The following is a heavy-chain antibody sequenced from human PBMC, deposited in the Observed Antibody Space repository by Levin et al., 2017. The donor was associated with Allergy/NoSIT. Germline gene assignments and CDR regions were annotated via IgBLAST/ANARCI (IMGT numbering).Heavy chain of an antibody. V-gene: IGHV3-30*18. D-gene: IGHD3-10*01. J-gene: IGHJ3*02. CDR1: GFTFSSYG. CDR3: AKDMGSGSYLDAFDI. Sequence: GGSLRLSCAASGFTFSSYGMHWVRQAPGKGLEWVAVISYDGSNKYYADSVKGRFTISRDNSKNTLYLQMNSLRAEDTAVYYCAKDMGSGSYLDAFDIWGQGTMVTVSS. CDR2: ISYDGSNK.